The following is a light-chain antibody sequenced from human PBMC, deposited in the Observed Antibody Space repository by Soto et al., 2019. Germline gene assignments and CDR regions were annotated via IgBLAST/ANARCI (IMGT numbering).Light chain of an antibody. V-gene: IGKV1-5*03. CDR1: QSITNW. CDR3: QQYYRQAT. J-gene: IGKJ1*01. Sequence: DIQLTQSPSVLSASVGDRVTITCRASQSITNWLAWYQQKPGKAPKPLIYMASSLESGVPSRFSGSGGGTEFTLTISSLQPDDFATYYCQQYYRQATFGQGTKVDIK. CDR2: MAS.